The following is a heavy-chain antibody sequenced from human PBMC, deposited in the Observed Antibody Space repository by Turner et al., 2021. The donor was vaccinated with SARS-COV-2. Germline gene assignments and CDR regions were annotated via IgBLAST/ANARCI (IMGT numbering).Heavy chain of an antibody. J-gene: IGHJ4*02. D-gene: IGHD3-10*01. V-gene: IGHV3-13*04. CDR2: IGTAGDT. Sequence: EVQLVECGGGLVQPGGSLRLSCPASAFPFSSYDMHWVRQATGKGLEWVSAIGTAGDTYYPGSVKGRCTISRENAKNSLYLQRNSLRAGDTAVDYCARGSSGSGSYYLKYYFDYWGQGTLVTVSS. CDR1: AFPFSSYD. CDR3: ARGSSGSGSYYLKYYFDY.